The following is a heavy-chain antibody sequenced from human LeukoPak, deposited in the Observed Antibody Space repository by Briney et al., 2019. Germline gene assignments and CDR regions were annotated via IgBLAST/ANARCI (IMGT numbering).Heavy chain of an antibody. D-gene: IGHD4-17*01. CDR3: ITEPHDYGDFTFGY. CDR1: ELAFKNVW. CDR2: ISSKSDGGTT. V-gene: IGHV3-15*01. J-gene: IGHJ4*02. Sequence: GGSLRLSCGASELAFKNVWMSWVRQAPGKGLEWVGRISSKSDGGTTDYAAPVKGRFTISRDDSTNTLSLQMSGLKAEDTALYFCITEPHDYGDFTFGYWGQGTLVTDSS.